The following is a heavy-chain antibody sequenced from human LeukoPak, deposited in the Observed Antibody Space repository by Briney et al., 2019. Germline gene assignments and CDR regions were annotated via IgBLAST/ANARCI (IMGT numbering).Heavy chain of an antibody. Sequence: QAGGSLRLSCAASGFTFSSYAMHWVRQAPGKGLEWVAVISYDGSNKYYADSVKGRFTISRDNSKNTLYLQMNSLRAEDTAVYYCARGVLSGWVLYYYYGMDVWGQGTTVTVSS. V-gene: IGHV3-30-3*01. CDR3: ARGVLSGWVLYYYYGMDV. CDR1: GFTFSSYA. CDR2: ISYDGSNK. D-gene: IGHD6-19*01. J-gene: IGHJ6*02.